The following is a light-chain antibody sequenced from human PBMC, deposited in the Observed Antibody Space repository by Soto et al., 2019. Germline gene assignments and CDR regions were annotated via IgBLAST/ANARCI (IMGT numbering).Light chain of an antibody. CDR1: QDISNW. CDR2: AAS. Sequence: DIQMTQSPSSVSASVGDRVTITCQASQDISNWLVWYQQKAGEAPKLLIYAASTLQSEVPSRFSGSGSGTEFSLTISSLQPEDFATYHCQQTSSFPRTFGGGTKVEI. J-gene: IGKJ4*01. V-gene: IGKV1-12*01. CDR3: QQTSSFPRT.